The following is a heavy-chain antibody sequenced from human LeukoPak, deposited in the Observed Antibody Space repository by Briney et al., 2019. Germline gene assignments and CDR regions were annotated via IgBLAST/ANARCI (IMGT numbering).Heavy chain of an antibody. V-gene: IGHV1-2*02. CDR2: INPNSGGT. Sequence: ASVKVSCKASGYTFTSYGINWVRQAPGQGLEWMGWINPNSGGTNYAQKFQGRVTMTRDTSISTAYMELSRLRSDDTAVYYCARATSGYYDYFDYWGQGTLVTVSS. CDR1: GYTFTSYG. D-gene: IGHD3-22*01. CDR3: ARATSGYYDYFDY. J-gene: IGHJ4*02.